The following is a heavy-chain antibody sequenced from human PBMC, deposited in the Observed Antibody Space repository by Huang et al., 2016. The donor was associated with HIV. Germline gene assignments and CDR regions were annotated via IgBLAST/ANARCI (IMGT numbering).Heavy chain of an antibody. V-gene: IGHV3-64*07. Sequence: EVQLVESGGGLVQPGGSLRLSCAASGFNFSNYAMYWVGQASGRGLEYVSAINSGGTSANYGDSGRGRFIISRDNSKNTLYLQMGSLRGDDMAVYYCARTTVTTYSDAFDIWGQGTMVTVSS. J-gene: IGHJ3*02. D-gene: IGHD4-17*01. CDR3: ARTTVTTYSDAFDI. CDR2: INSGGTSA. CDR1: GFNFSNYA.